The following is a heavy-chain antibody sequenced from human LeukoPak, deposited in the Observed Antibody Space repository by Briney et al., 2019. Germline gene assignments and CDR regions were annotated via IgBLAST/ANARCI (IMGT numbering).Heavy chain of an antibody. CDR2: IIPIFGTA. CDR3: ARARTIFGVVPYYYYYYMDV. D-gene: IGHD3-3*01. J-gene: IGHJ6*03. Sequence: SVKVSCKASGYTFTGYYMHWVRQAPGQGLEWMGGIIPIFGTANYAQKFQGRVTITADESTSTAYMELSSLRSEDTAVYYCARARTIFGVVPYYYYYYMDVWGKGTTVTVSS. V-gene: IGHV1-69*13. CDR1: GYTFTGYY.